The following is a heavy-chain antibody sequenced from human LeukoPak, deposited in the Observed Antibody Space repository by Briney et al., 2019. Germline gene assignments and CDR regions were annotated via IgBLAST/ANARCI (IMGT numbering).Heavy chain of an antibody. V-gene: IGHV7-4-1*02. CDR1: GYTFTSYA. CDR3: ARLEGGFHCSSTSCYLGWFDP. Sequence: ASVKVSCKASGYTFTSYAMNWVRQAPGQGLEWMGWINTNTGNPTYAQGFTGRFVFSLDTSVSTAYLQISSLKAEDTAVYYCARLEGGFHCSSTSCYLGWFDPWGQGTLVTVSS. D-gene: IGHD2-2*01. J-gene: IGHJ5*02. CDR2: INTNTGNP.